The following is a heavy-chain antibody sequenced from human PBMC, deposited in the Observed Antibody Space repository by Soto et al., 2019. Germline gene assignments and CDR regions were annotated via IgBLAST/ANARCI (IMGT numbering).Heavy chain of an antibody. J-gene: IGHJ4*02. CDR1: CDSISSSVW. Sequence: SETLSLTCAVSCDSISSSVWWTWVRQPPGKGLEWIGEVFHTGNTNYNPSLKSRVTMSVDKSTNEFSLKVTSVTAADTAIYYCARKAWVRFDYWGQGALVTVSS. D-gene: IGHD7-27*01. V-gene: IGHV4-4*02. CDR2: VFHTGNT. CDR3: ARKAWVRFDY.